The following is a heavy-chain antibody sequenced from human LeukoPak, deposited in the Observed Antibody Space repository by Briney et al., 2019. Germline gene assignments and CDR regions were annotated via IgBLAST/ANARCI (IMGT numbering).Heavy chain of an antibody. V-gene: IGHV3-30-3*01. J-gene: IGHJ4*02. CDR1: GFTFSSYA. CDR3: ARVSTSVAGDY. D-gene: IGHD6-19*01. Sequence: GGSLRLSCAASGFTFSSYAMHWVRQAPDKGLEWVAVISYDGSNKYYADSVKGRFTISRDNSKNTLYLQMNSLRAEDTAVYYCARVSTSVAGDYWGQGTLVTVSS. CDR2: ISYDGSNK.